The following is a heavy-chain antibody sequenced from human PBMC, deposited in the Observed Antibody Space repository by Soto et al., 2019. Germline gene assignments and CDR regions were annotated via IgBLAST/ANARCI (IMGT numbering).Heavy chain of an antibody. J-gene: IGHJ5*02. V-gene: IGHV4-30-4*01. CDR2: IYYSGST. Sequence: QVQLQESGPGLVKPSQTLSLTCTVSGGSISSGDYYWSWIRQPPGKGLEWIGYIYYSGSTYYNPSLKSRVTISVDTSKNQFSLKLSSVIAADTAVYYCARGRFLEWLVGWFDPWGQGTLVTVSS. CDR3: ARGRFLEWLVGWFDP. CDR1: GGSISSGDYY. D-gene: IGHD3-3*01.